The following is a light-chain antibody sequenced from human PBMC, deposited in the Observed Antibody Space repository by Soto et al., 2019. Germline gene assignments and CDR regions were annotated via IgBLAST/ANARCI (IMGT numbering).Light chain of an antibody. V-gene: IGLV2-11*01. CDR1: SGNIGAYNF. CDR3: CSYAGGYTFV. Sequence: QSALTQPRSVSGSPGQSVTISCTGASGNIGAYNFVSWYQLHPDKAPKVIIYDATKRPSGVPDRFSGSKSGNTASLTISGLQAGDEADYYCCSYAGGYTFVFGNGTKLTVL. J-gene: IGLJ1*01. CDR2: DAT.